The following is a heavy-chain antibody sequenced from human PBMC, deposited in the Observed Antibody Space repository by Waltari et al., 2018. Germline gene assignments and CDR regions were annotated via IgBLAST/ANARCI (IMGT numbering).Heavy chain of an antibody. D-gene: IGHD3-22*01. CDR1: GGSISSSNYY. CDR3: ARSGYYDSSGYYWWFDP. V-gene: IGHV4-39*01. CDR2: IYYSGST. J-gene: IGHJ5*02. Sequence: QLQLQESGPGLVKPSETLSLTCTVSGGSISSSNYYWGWIRQPPGKGLEWIGSIYYSGSTYYNPSLTSRVTISVDTSKNQFYLKLNSVTAADTAVHYCARSGYYDSSGYYWWFDPWGQGTLVTVSS.